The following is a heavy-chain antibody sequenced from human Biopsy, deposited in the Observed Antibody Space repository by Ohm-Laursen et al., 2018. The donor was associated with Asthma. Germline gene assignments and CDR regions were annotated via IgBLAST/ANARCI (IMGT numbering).Heavy chain of an antibody. CDR3: ARESSVAGSSDFDY. D-gene: IGHD6-19*01. Sequence: SLRLSCAASGFVFRSHAMHWVRQAPGKGLEWVAVVSYDGGVAHYADSMKGRFTISRDNAKSTLYLQMNSLRAEDTAVYYCARESSVAGSSDFDYWGQGTLVTVSS. CDR1: GFVFRSHA. J-gene: IGHJ4*02. V-gene: IGHV3-30*03. CDR2: VSYDGGVA.